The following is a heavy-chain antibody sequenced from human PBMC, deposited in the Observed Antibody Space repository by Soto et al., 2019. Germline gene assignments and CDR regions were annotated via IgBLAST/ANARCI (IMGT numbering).Heavy chain of an antibody. J-gene: IGHJ4*02. V-gene: IGHV4-59*01. CDR1: GGSISSYY. Sequence: PSETLSLTCTVSGGSISSYYWSWIRQPPGKGLEWIGYIYYSGSTNYNPSLKSRVTISVDTSKNQFSLKLSSVTAADTAVYYCARVLEELWPYVDYWGQGTLVTVSS. D-gene: IGHD5-18*01. CDR3: ARVLEELWPYVDY. CDR2: IYYSGST.